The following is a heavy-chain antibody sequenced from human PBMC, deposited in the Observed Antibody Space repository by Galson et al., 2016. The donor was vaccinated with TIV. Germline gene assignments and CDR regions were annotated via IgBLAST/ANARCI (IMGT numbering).Heavy chain of an antibody. CDR2: VSYDRSDK. Sequence: SLRLSCAASGFTFGSYGMHWVRHGPGKGLEWLAFVSYDRSDKNYADSVKGRFTISRDNFKNTLYLQMSSLRAEDTAVYYCARGFSCYYFDYWGQGTLVTVSS. CDR1: GFTFGSYG. J-gene: IGHJ4*02. CDR3: ARGFSCYYFDY. V-gene: IGHV3-30*03. D-gene: IGHD2-2*01.